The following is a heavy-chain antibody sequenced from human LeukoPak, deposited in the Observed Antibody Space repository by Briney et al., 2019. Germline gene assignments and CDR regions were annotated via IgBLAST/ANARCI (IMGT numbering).Heavy chain of an antibody. V-gene: IGHV4-39*07. CDR2: IYYSGST. J-gene: IGHJ4*02. Sequence: SETLSLTCTVSGGSISSYYWGWIRQPPGKGLEWIGSIYYSGSTYYNPSLKSRVTISVDTSKNQFSLKLSSVTAADTAVYYCARDSYQPFSGSYYFDYWGQGTLVTVSS. CDR3: ARDSYQPFSGSYYFDY. D-gene: IGHD1-26*01. CDR1: GGSISSYY.